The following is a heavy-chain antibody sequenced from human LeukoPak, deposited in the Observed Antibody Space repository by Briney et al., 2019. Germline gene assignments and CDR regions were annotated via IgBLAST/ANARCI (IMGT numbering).Heavy chain of an antibody. V-gene: IGHV3-7*01. CDR2: IKQDGSEK. Sequence: AGGSLRLSCAASGFTFSSYWMSWVRQAPGKGLEWVANIKQDGSEKYYVDSVKGRFTISRDRSMNTLYLHMSSLRAEDTAMYYCAKDVYYYASKGLTDYWGQGTLVTVSS. CDR1: GFTFSSYW. D-gene: IGHD3-22*01. J-gene: IGHJ4*02. CDR3: AKDVYYYASKGLTDY.